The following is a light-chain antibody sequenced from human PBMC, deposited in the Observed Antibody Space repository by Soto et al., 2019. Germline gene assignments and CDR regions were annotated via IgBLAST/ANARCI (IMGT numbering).Light chain of an antibody. CDR3: SLYTSENTYV. Sequence: ALTQPPSVSGSPGQSVTISCTGASTDFVSYNRVSWYQQPPGTAPKLIIYEASNRPSGVPDRFSGSKSGNTASLTISGLQAADEADYYCSLYTSENTYVFGTGTKVTVL. V-gene: IGLV2-18*01. J-gene: IGLJ1*01. CDR1: STDFVSYNR. CDR2: EAS.